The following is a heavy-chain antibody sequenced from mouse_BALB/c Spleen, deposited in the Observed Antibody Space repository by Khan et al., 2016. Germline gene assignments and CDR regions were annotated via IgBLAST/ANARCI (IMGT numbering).Heavy chain of an antibody. V-gene: IGHV3-8*02. J-gene: IGHJ1*01. CDR1: GDSITSGY. CDR3: ARWDYYRYVWYLDV. CDR2: ISYSGST. Sequence: EVQLQESGPSLVKPSQTLSLTCSVTGDSITSGYWTWIRKFPGNKLEYMGYISYSGSTYYNPSLKSRISITRDTSKNQYYLQLNSVTSEDTATYXLARWDYYRYVWYLDVGGAGTTVTVPS. D-gene: IGHD1-2*01.